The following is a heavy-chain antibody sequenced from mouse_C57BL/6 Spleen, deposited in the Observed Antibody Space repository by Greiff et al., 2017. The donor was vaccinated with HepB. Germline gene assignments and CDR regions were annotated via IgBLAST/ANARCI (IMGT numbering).Heavy chain of an antibody. CDR1: GYSITSGYY. D-gene: IGHD1-1*01. Sequence: EVQLVESGPGLVKPSQSLSLTCSVTGYSITSGYYWNWIRQFPGNKLEWMGYISYDGSNNYNPSLKNRISITRDTSKNQFFLKLNSVTTEDTATYYCARPVVLYYYAMDYWGQGTSVTVSS. J-gene: IGHJ4*01. CDR2: ISYDGSN. CDR3: ARPVVLYYYAMDY. V-gene: IGHV3-6*01.